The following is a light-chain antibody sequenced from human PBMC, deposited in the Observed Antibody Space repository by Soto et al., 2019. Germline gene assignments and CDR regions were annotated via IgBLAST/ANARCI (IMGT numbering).Light chain of an antibody. J-gene: IGKJ5*01. Sequence: EIVLTQSPATLSLSVGERATLSCRASQSVSNFLAWYQQKPGQAPRLLICDASIRATGIPARFSGSGSGTEFTLTSSSLVLEDFAVYFCQQHSIWLTFGQGTRLEIK. CDR2: DAS. CDR3: QQHSIWLT. V-gene: IGKV3-11*01. CDR1: QSVSNF.